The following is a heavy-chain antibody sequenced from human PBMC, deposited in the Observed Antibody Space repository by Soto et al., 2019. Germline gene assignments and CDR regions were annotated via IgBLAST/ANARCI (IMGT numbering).Heavy chain of an antibody. CDR3: ARVATMVRGVIDY. CDR1: GGSFSGYY. J-gene: IGHJ4*02. CDR2: INHSGST. D-gene: IGHD3-10*01. Sequence: SETLCLTCAVYGGSFSGYYWSWIRQPPGKGLEWIGEINHSGSTNYNPSLKSRVTISVDTSKNQFSLKLSSVTAADTAVYYCARVATMVRGVIDYWGQGTLVTVSS. V-gene: IGHV4-34*01.